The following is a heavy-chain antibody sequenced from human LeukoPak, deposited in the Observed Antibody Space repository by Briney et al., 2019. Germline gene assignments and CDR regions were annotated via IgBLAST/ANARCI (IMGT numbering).Heavy chain of an antibody. D-gene: IGHD5-12*01. J-gene: IGHJ3*02. CDR1: GGSISSYY. V-gene: IGHV4-59*01. CDR2: IYYSGST. Sequence: SETLSLTCTVSGGSISSYYWSWIRQPPGKGLEWIGYIYYSGSTNYNPSLKSRVTISVDTSKNQFSLKLSSVTAADTAAYYCARERGYSGYDPDAFDIWGQGTMVTVSS. CDR3: ARERGYSGYDPDAFDI.